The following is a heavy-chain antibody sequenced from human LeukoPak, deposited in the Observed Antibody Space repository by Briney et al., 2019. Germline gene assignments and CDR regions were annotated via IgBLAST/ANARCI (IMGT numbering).Heavy chain of an antibody. CDR1: GFPFSSYW. V-gene: IGHV3-7*04. D-gene: IGHD5-24*01. CDR3: TRVGYIDEGIDY. CDR2: IKQDGSKK. Sequence: PGGSLRLSCVASGFPFSSYWMTWVRQAPGKGLEWVANIKQDGSKKSYVDSVKGQFTISRDNAKNSLYLQVNSLRAEDTAIYYCTRVGYIDEGIDYWGQGTLVTVSS. J-gene: IGHJ4*02.